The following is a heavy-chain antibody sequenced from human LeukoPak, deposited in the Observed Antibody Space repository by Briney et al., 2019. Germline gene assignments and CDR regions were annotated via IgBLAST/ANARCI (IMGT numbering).Heavy chain of an antibody. J-gene: IGHJ4*02. Sequence: PSETLSLTCTVSGSSISSSSYYWGWIRQPPGKGLEWIGSIYYSGSTYYNPSLKSRVTISVGTSKNQFSLKLSSVTAADTAVYYCASKGATYSSSWYYFDYWGQGTLVTVSS. D-gene: IGHD6-13*01. V-gene: IGHV4-39*01. CDR2: IYYSGST. CDR3: ASKGATYSSSWYYFDY. CDR1: GSSISSSSYY.